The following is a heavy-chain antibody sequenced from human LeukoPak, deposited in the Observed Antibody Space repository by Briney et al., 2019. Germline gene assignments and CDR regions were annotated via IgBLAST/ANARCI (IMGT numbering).Heavy chain of an antibody. CDR3: ARRFYDSSGYYDY. V-gene: IGHV4-61*01. CDR2: IYYSGST. J-gene: IGHJ4*02. CDR1: GGSVSSGSYY. D-gene: IGHD3-22*01. Sequence: PSETLSLTCTVSGGSVSSGSYYWSWIRQPPGKGLEWIGYIYYSGSTNYNPSLKSRVTISVDTSKNQFSLKLSSVTAADTAVYYCARRFYDSSGYYDYWGQGTLVTVSS.